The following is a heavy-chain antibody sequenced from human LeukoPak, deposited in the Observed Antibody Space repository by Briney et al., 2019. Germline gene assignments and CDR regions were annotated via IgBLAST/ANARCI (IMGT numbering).Heavy chain of an antibody. D-gene: IGHD1-26*01. CDR3: ARSGAARLARKHNWFDP. J-gene: IGHJ5*02. CDR2: IYYSGST. Sequence: SETLSLTCTVSGGSISSYYWSWIRQPPGKGLEWIGYIYYSGSTNYNPPLKSRVTISVDTSKNQFSLKLSSVTAADTAVYYCARSGAARLARKHNWFDPWGQGTLVTVSS. CDR1: GGSISSYY. V-gene: IGHV4-59*01.